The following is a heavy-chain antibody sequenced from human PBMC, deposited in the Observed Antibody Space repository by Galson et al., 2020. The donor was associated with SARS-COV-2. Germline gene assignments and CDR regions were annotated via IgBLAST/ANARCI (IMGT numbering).Heavy chain of an antibody. V-gene: IGHV5-51*01. J-gene: IGHJ6*03. CDR2: IYPGDSDT. D-gene: IGHD3-22*01. CDR3: ARRRYDSSGYYYGYYYYYMDV. Sequence: HGESLKISCKGSRYSFTSYWIGWVRQMPGKGLEWMGIIYPGDSDTRYSPSFQGQVTISADKSISTAYLQWSSLKASDTAMYYCARRRYDSSGYYYGYYYYYMDVWGKGTTVTVSS. CDR1: RYSFTSYW.